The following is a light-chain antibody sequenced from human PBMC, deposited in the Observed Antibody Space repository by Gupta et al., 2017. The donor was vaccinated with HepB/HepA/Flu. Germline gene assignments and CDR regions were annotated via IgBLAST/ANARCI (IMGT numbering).Light chain of an antibody. CDR3: PVWDSNRDQPV. V-gene: IGLV3-21*04. Sequence: SFVLAQPPSVSVASGKTARSTCGGNNIGSKSVHWYQQKSGQTPVLVIHEDGDRPSGIPERFSGSHSGNTATLTISRVGAGDEAAYYCPVWDSNRDQPVFGTGTKVTVL. CDR2: EDG. J-gene: IGLJ1*01. CDR1: NIGSKS.